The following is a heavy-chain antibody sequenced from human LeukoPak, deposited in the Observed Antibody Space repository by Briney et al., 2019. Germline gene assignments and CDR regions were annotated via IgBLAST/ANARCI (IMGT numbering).Heavy chain of an antibody. D-gene: IGHD6-19*01. CDR3: AGGRDIAVAGPGGYFDY. CDR1: GFAISSFW. V-gene: IGHV3-7*03. Sequence: GGSLRLSCAASGFAISSFWMTWVRQAPGKGLEWLANIKQDGSVKYYADSVKGRFTISRDNAENSLYLQMNSLTAEDTAVYYCAGGRDIAVAGPGGYFDYWAQGTLVTVSS. J-gene: IGHJ4*02. CDR2: IKQDGSVK.